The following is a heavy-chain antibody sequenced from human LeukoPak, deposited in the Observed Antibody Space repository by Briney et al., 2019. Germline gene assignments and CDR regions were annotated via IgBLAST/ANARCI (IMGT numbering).Heavy chain of an antibody. V-gene: IGHV4-39*01. Sequence: SETLSLTCTVSGGSISSSSSFWAWIRQPPGKGLEWIGNVYYSGSTHYNPSLKSRATISLDTSKNQFSLRLTSVTAADTAVYYCARHGLYQDYGYWGQGTLVTASS. CDR2: VYYSGST. J-gene: IGHJ4*02. CDR1: GGSISSSSSF. CDR3: ARHGLYQDYGY. D-gene: IGHD3-16*01.